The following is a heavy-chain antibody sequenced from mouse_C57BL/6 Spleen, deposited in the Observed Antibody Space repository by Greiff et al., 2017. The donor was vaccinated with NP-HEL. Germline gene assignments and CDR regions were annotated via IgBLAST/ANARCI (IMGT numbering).Heavy chain of an antibody. CDR1: GYTFTDYN. J-gene: IGHJ1*03. CDR2: INPNNGGT. V-gene: IGHV1-18*01. Sequence: VQLQQSGPELVKPGASVKIPCKASGYTFTDYNMAWVKQSHGKSLEWIGDINPNNGGTIYNQKFKGKATLTVDKSSSTAYMELRSLTAEDTAVYYCARGDYYGSSYDWYFDVWGTGTTVTVSS. D-gene: IGHD1-1*01. CDR3: ARGDYYGSSYDWYFDV.